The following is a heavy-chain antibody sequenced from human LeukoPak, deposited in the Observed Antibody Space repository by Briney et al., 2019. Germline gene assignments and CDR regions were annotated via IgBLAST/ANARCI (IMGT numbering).Heavy chain of an antibody. CDR2: IKQDGSEK. Sequence: PGGSLRLSCAASGFTFSSYWMSWVRQAPGKGLEWVANIKQDGSEKYYVDSVKGRFTISRDNAKNSLYLQMNSLRAEDTAVYYCARPYDEPYYYDSSGYAFDIWGQGAMVTVSS. CDR1: GFTFSSYW. D-gene: IGHD3-22*01. CDR3: ARPYDEPYYYDSSGYAFDI. V-gene: IGHV3-7*01. J-gene: IGHJ3*02.